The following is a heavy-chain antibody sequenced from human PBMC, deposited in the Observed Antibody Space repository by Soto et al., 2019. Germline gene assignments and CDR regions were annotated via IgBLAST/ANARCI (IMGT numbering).Heavy chain of an antibody. V-gene: IGHV1-2*02. CDR1: GYTFSGFY. CDR2: INPNSGGT. Sequence: GASVKVSCKASGYTFSGFYMHWVRQAPGQGLEWMGWINPNSGGTKSAEKFQGRVTMTRDTSISTAYMELSRLTSDDTAVYYCASAAVTGTAGLDSWGQGTRVTVSS. CDR3: ASAAVTGTAGLDS. D-gene: IGHD6-19*01. J-gene: IGHJ4*02.